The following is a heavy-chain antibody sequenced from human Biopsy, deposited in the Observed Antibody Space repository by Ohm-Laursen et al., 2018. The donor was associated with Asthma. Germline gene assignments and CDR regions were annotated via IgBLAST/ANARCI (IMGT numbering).Heavy chain of an antibody. Sequence: SLRLSCSAAGFSFGSFGMHWVRQVPGKGPEWVALISFDGRYEYYADSVKGRFTISRDNPMKRLYLQMSSLTAEDTAVYYCASRGGDFWSGYYMDYWGQGTLVTVS. CDR1: GFSFGSFG. V-gene: IGHV3-30*03. D-gene: IGHD3-3*01. CDR2: ISFDGRYE. CDR3: ASRGGDFWSGYYMDY. J-gene: IGHJ4*02.